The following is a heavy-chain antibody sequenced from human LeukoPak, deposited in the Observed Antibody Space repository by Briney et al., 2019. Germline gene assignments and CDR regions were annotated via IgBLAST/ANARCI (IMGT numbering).Heavy chain of an antibody. CDR2: ISSSGSTI. V-gene: IGHV3-11*04. D-gene: IGHD3-10*01. J-gene: IGHJ6*04. Sequence: WGSLRLSCAASGFTFSDYYISWIRQAPGKGLEWVSYISSSGSTIYYADSVKGRFTISRDNAKNSLYLQMNSLRAEDTAVYYCAELGITMIRGVWGKGTTVTISS. CDR3: AELGITMIRGV. CDR1: GFTFSDYY.